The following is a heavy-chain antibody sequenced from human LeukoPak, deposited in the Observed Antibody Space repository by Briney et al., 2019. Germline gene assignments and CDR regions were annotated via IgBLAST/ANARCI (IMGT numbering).Heavy chain of an antibody. CDR3: AREYFYNYYMDV. CDR2: INPSGGST. V-gene: IGHV1-46*01. Sequence: ASVKVSCKASGYTFTSYYMHWVRQAPGQGLEWMGIINPSGGSTSYAQKFQGRVTMTRDMSISTADMELSRLRSDDTAVYYCAREYFYNYYMDVWGKGTTVTVSS. J-gene: IGHJ6*03. CDR1: GYTFTSYY.